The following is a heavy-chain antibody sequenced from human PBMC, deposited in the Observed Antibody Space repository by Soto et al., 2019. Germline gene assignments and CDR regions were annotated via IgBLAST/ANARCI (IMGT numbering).Heavy chain of an antibody. CDR1: GDSISTSSYY. CDR2: IYYSGAT. V-gene: IGHV4-39*02. CDR3: ARLAYSGYLQT. Sequence: SETLSLTCDVSGDSISTSSYYWGWIRQPPGKGLEWIASIYYSGATYYNPSLQSRVTISVDTSNNRFSLTLSSLTAADTAVYFCARLAYSGYLQTWGQGSPVTVSS. D-gene: IGHD1-26*01. J-gene: IGHJ1*01.